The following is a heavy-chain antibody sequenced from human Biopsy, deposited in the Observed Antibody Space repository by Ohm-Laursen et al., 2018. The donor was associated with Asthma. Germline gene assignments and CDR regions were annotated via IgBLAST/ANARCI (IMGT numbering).Heavy chain of an antibody. CDR1: GFNFISFA. V-gene: IGHV1-3*04. J-gene: IGHJ3*01. Sequence: ASVNVSCKASGFNFISFAIHWVRQAPGQRLEWMGWVNTANGDTKYSQKFQGRVTITRDTSASTAYMELRSLRSEDTATYYCARTYYDFLTGQVKDVFGVWGQGTMVTVSS. CDR3: ARTYYDFLTGQVKDVFGV. D-gene: IGHD3-9*01. CDR2: VNTANGDT.